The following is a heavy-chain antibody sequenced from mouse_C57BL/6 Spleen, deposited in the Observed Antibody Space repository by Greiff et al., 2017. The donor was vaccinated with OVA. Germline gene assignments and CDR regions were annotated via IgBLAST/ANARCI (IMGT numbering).Heavy chain of an antibody. Sequence: QVQLQQPGAELVRPGSSVKLSCKASGYTFTSYWMDWVKQRPGQGLEWIGNIYPSDSETHYNQKFKDKATLTVDKSSSTAYMQLSSLTSEDSAVYYCARMITTGFAYWGKGTLVTVSA. CDR1: GYTFTSYW. CDR3: ARMITTGFAY. D-gene: IGHD2-4*01. J-gene: IGHJ3*01. CDR2: IYPSDSET. V-gene: IGHV1-61*01.